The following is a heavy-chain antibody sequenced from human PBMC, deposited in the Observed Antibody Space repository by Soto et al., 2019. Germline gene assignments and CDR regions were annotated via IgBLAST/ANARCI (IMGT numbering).Heavy chain of an antibody. D-gene: IGHD5-12*01. CDR3: ARDDSGYPGYWFDY. CDR2: ISAYNGNT. J-gene: IGHJ4*02. CDR1: GDTFTSYG. V-gene: IGHV1-18*01. Sequence: ASVKVSCKASGDTFTSYGISWVRHSPGQGLEWMGWISAYNGNTNYAQKLQGRVTMTTDTSTSTAYMELRSLRSDDTAVYYCARDDSGYPGYWFDYWGQGTLVPVSS.